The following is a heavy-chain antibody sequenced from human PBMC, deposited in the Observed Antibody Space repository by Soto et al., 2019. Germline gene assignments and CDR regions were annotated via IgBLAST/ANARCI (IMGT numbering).Heavy chain of an antibody. D-gene: IGHD3-3*01. CDR1: GYTFTGYY. CDR3: ARSPYYDFWSGYYSQYYYYYYGMDV. V-gene: IGHV1-2*04. CDR2: INPNSGGT. J-gene: IGHJ6*02. Sequence: ASVKVSCKASGYTFTGYYMHWVRQAPGQGLEWMGWINPNSGGTNYAQKFQGWVTMTRDTSISTAYIELSRLRSDDTAVYYCARSPYYDFWSGYYSQYYYYYYGMDVWGQGTTVTVSS.